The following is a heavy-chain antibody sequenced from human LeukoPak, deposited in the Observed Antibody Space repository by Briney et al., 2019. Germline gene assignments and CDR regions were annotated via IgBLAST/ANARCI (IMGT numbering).Heavy chain of an antibody. V-gene: IGHV4-59*01. CDR2: IYYSGST. J-gene: IGHJ2*01. CDR1: GGSISSYY. CDR3: ARDARAPYYDILTGYSNYWYFDL. Sequence: SETLSLTCTVSGGSISSYYWSWIRQPPGKGLEWIGYIYYSGSTNYNPSLKSRVTISVDTSKNQFSLKLSSVTAADTAVYYCARDARAPYYDILTGYSNYWYFDLRGRGTLVTVSS. D-gene: IGHD3-9*01.